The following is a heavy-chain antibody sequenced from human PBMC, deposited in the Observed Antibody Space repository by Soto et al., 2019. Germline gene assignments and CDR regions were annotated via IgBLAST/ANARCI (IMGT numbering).Heavy chain of an antibody. V-gene: IGHV4-34*01. CDR1: GGSFSGYY. CDR2: INHSGST. D-gene: IGHD1-26*01. Sequence: KPSETLSLTCAVYGGSFSGYYWSWIRQPPGKGLEWIGEINHSGSTNYNPSLKSRVTISVDTSKNQFSLKLSSVTAADTAVYYCARGSGSYYYFDYWGQGTLVTVSS. CDR3: ARGSGSYYYFDY. J-gene: IGHJ4*02.